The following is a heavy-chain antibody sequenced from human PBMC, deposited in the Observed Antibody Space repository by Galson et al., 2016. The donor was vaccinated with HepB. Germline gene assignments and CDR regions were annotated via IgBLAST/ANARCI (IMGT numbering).Heavy chain of an antibody. CDR3: ARRAGIVVAAPEY. Sequence: QSGAEVKKPGESLKISCKGSGYSFTSYWIAWVRQMPGKGLEWMGSIDPGDSDTRYSPSFQGQVTISADKSIRTAYLQWSSLQASDSAMYYCARRAGIVVAAPEYWGQGTLVTVSS. V-gene: IGHV5-51*01. CDR1: GYSFTSYW. J-gene: IGHJ4*02. CDR2: IDPGDSDT. D-gene: IGHD6-19*01.